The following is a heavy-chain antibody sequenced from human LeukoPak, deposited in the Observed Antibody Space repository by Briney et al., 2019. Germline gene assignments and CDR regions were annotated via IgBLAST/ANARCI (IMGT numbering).Heavy chain of an antibody. D-gene: IGHD6-19*01. Sequence: GGSLRLSCAASGFTFSSYALSWVRQAPGKGLEWASAISGSGGSTYYADSVKGRFTISRDNSKNTLYLQMNSLRAEDTAVYYCAKDRRLAVAGRYHDWGQGTLVTVSS. J-gene: IGHJ4*02. V-gene: IGHV3-23*01. CDR1: GFTFSSYA. CDR3: AKDRRLAVAGRYHD. CDR2: ISGSGGST.